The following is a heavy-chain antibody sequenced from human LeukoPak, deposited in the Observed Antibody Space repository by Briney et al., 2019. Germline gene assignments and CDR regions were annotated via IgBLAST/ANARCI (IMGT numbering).Heavy chain of an antibody. J-gene: IGHJ4*02. CDR2: IKQDESEK. Sequence: GGSLRLSCVFSGFTFSNYWMSWVRQAPGKGLEWVANIKQDESEKHYVDSVKGRFTISRDNAKNSLYLQMNSLRAEDTAVYYCARDNPPDYWGQGTLVTVSS. V-gene: IGHV3-7*03. CDR1: GFTFSNYW. CDR3: ARDNPPDY.